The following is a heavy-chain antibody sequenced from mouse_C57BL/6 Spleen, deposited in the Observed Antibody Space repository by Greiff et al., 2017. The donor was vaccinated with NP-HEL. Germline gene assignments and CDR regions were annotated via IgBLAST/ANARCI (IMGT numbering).Heavy chain of an antibody. D-gene: IGHD1-1*01. CDR1: GYTFTSYW. J-gene: IGHJ3*01. CDR2: IDPSDSET. Sequence: QVQLKQPGAELVRPGSSVKLSCKASGYTFTSYWMHWVKQRPIQGLEWIGNIDPSDSETHYNQKFKDKATLTVDKSSSTAYMQLSSLTTEDSAVYYCARGGSTCDGGTWFAYWGQGTLVTVSA. V-gene: IGHV1-52*01. CDR3: ARGGSTCDGGTWFAY.